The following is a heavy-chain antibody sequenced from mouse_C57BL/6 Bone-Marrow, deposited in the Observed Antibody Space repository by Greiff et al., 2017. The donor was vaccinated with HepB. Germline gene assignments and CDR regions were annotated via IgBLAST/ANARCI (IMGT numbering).Heavy chain of an antibody. V-gene: IGHV7-1*01. J-gene: IGHJ1*03. D-gene: IGHD2-1*01. CDR2: SRNKANDYTT. CDR3: ARDAPYGNYEGWYFDV. Sequence: EVQGVESGGGLVQSGRSLRLSCATSGFTFSDFYMEWVRQAPGKGLEWIAASRNKANDYTTEYSASVKGRFIVSRDTSQSILYLQMNALRAEDTAIYYCARDAPYGNYEGWYFDVWGTGTTVTVSS. CDR1: GFTFSDFY.